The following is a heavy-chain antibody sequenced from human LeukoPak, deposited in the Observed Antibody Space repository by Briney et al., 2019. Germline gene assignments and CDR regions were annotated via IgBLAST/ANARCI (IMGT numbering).Heavy chain of an antibody. D-gene: IGHD3-10*01. J-gene: IGHJ4*02. Sequence: PGGSLRLSCAASGFTFSSYGMHWVRQAPGKGLEGVAVIWYDGSNKYYADSVKGRFTISRDNSKNTLYLQMNSLRAEGTAVYYCARDRRFGELSLDFWGQGTLVTVSS. CDR2: IWYDGSNK. CDR3: ARDRRFGELSLDF. V-gene: IGHV3-33*01. CDR1: GFTFSSYG.